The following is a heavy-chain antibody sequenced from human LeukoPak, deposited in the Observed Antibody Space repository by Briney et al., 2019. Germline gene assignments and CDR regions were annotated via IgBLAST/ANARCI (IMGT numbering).Heavy chain of an antibody. D-gene: IGHD3-10*01. CDR1: GFTFSNYA. J-gene: IGHJ4*02. CDR2: ISGSGGST. CDR3: AKESRIGQITMVRGVVDYFDY. V-gene: IGHV3-23*01. Sequence: GGSLRLSCAASGFTFSNYAMSWVRQAPGKGLEWVSAISGSGGSTYYADSVKGRFTISRDNSKNTLYLQMNSLRAEDTAVYYCAKESRIGQITMVRGVVDYFDYWGQGTLVTVSS.